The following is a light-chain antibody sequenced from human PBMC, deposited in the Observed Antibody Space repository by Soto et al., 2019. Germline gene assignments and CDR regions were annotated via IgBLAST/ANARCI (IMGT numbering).Light chain of an antibody. J-gene: IGKJ4*01. CDR3: QQYSNWPLT. V-gene: IGKV3D-20*02. CDR1: QSVSYTF. Sequence: NVFAQFSGTPFLSPRDGATLSLRASQSVSYTFFAWYQQKPGQAPRLVIHDAFSRATGIPDRFSGSGSGTEFTLTINSLQSEDFAVYYCQQYSNWPLTFGGGTKVDIK. CDR2: DAF.